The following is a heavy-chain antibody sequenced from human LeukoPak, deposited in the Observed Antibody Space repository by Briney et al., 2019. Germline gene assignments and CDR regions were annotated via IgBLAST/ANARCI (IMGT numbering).Heavy chain of an antibody. Sequence: PGGSLRLSCTASGFTFGDYAMDWFRQAPGKGLEWVGFIRSKAYGGTTEYAASVKGRFTISRDESKSIAYLRMNSLKTEDTAVYYCTREWELPGTDFDYWGQGTLVTVSS. CDR1: GFTFGDYA. CDR2: IRSKAYGGTT. D-gene: IGHD1-26*01. V-gene: IGHV3-49*03. J-gene: IGHJ4*02. CDR3: TREWELPGTDFDY.